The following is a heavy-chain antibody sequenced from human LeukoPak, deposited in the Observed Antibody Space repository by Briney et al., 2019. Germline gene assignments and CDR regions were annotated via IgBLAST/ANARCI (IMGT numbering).Heavy chain of an antibody. J-gene: IGHJ6*02. Sequence: ASVKVSCTASGGIFSSYAISWVRQAPGQGLEWMGRIIPILGIANYAQKFQGRVTITADKSTSTAYMELSSLRSEDTAVYYCAREQLVNYYYYGMDVWGQGTTVTVSS. CDR3: AREQLVNYYYYGMDV. D-gene: IGHD6-13*01. V-gene: IGHV1-69*04. CDR2: IIPILGIA. CDR1: GGIFSSYA.